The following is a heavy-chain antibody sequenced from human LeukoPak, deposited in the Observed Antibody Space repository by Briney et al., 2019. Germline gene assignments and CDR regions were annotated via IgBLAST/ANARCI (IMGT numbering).Heavy chain of an antibody. V-gene: IGHV1-69*06. Sequence: SVTVSCKASGGTFSSYAISWVRQAPGQGLEWMGGIIPIFGTANYAQKFQGRVTITADKSTSTAYMELSSLRSEDTAVYYCARGVFGELLPDYYYYGMDVWGQGTAVTVSS. CDR2: IIPIFGTA. CDR1: GGTFSSYA. CDR3: ARGVFGELLPDYYYYGMDV. J-gene: IGHJ6*02. D-gene: IGHD3-10*02.